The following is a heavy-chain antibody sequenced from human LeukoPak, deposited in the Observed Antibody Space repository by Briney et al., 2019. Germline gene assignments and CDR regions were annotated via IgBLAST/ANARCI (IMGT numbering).Heavy chain of an antibody. CDR3: ARDKEMATIEGFDY. D-gene: IGHD5-24*01. CDR1: GFTFSSYW. J-gene: IGHJ4*02. V-gene: IGHV3-7*01. Sequence: GGSLRLSCAASGFTFSSYWMSWVRQAPGKGLEWVANIKQDGSEKYYVDSVKGRFTISRDNAKNSLYLQMNSLRAEDTAEYYCARDKEMATIEGFDYWGQGTLVTVSS. CDR2: IKQDGSEK.